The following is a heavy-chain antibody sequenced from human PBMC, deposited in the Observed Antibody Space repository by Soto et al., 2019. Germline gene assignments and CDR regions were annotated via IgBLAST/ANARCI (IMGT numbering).Heavy chain of an antibody. CDR3: AGGRSSGWYYFAY. CDR1: GFTFSDYY. CDR2: ISSSSSDT. D-gene: IGHD6-19*01. Sequence: GGSLRLCCAASGFTFSDYYMSWIRQAPGKGLEWVSYISSSSSDTNYADCVKGRFTISRDDAKNSLYLQENILRANDMAVYYCAGGRSSGWYYFAYWGQGALVPVSS. J-gene: IGHJ4*02. V-gene: IGHV3-11*03.